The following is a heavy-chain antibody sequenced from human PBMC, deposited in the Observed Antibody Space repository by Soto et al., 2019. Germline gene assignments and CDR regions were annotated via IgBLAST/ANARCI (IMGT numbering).Heavy chain of an antibody. CDR2: INAGNGNT. D-gene: IGHD6-19*01. CDR1: GYTFTSYA. Sequence: QVQLVQSGAEVKKPGASVKVSCKASGYTFTSYAMHWVRQAPGQRLEWMGWINAGNGNTKYSQKFQGRVTITRDTSASTAYMERSSLRSEDTAVYYCARDAAIAVPWGGMDVWGQGTKVTVSS. V-gene: IGHV1-3*01. CDR3: ARDAAIAVPWGGMDV. J-gene: IGHJ6*02.